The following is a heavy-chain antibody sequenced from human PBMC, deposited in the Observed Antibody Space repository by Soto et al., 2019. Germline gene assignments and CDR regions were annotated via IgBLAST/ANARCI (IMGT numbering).Heavy chain of an antibody. CDR2: IIPILGIA. D-gene: IGHD7-27*01. CDR3: ARGVGDWGSDY. Sequence: SVKVSCKASGGTFSSYTISWVRQAPGQGLEWMGRIIPILGIANYAQKFQGRVTITADKSTSTAYMKLSSLRSEDTAVYYCARGVGDWGSDYWGQGTLVTVSS. J-gene: IGHJ4*02. CDR1: GGTFSSYT. V-gene: IGHV1-69*02.